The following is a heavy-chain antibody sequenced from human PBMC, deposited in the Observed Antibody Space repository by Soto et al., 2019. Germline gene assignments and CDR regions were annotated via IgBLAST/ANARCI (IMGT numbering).Heavy chain of an antibody. V-gene: IGHV3-23*01. CDR1: GFTFSSYA. J-gene: IGHJ4*02. D-gene: IGHD6-19*01. Sequence: GGSLKLSCAASGFTFSSYAMSWVRQAPGKGLEWVSAISGSGGSTYHADYVKGRFTISRDNSKNTLYLQMNSLRAEDTAVYYCAKDGVLIAVWVRYTDDYWGQGTLVTVSS. CDR2: ISGSGGST. CDR3: AKDGVLIAVWVRYTDDY.